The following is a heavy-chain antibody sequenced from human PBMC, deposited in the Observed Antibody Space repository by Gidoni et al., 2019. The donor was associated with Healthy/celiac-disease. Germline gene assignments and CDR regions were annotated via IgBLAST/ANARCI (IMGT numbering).Heavy chain of an antibody. D-gene: IGHD6-19*01. V-gene: IGHV3-21*01. J-gene: IGHJ4*02. CDR2: ISSSSSYI. Sequence: EVQLVESGGGLVKPGGSLRLSCAASGFPFSSYSMNWVRQAPGKGLEWVSSISSSSSYIYYADSVKGRFTISRDNAKNSLYLQMNSLRAEDTAVYYCARDLRAVAGGDYWGQGTLVTVSS. CDR3: ARDLRAVAGGDY. CDR1: GFPFSSYS.